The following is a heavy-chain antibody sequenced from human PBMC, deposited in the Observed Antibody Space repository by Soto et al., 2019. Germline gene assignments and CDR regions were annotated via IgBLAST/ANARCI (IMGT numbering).Heavy chain of an antibody. CDR2: ISAYNGNT. J-gene: IGHJ4*01. D-gene: IGHD1-26*01. Sequence: GASVKVSCKASGYTFTSYGISWVRQAPGQGLEWIGWISAYNGNTNYAQKFQGRVTMTRDTSTSTAYMEVSRLRSDDTAVYYCAKSYSSRYLYYFDYWGQGTLVTVSS. CDR3: AKSYSSRYLYYFDY. V-gene: IGHV1-18*01. CDR1: GYTFTSYG.